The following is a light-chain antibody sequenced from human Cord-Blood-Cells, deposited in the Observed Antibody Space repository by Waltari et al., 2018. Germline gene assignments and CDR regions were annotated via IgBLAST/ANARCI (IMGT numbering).Light chain of an antibody. CDR2: EVS. CDR3: SSYTSSSTHWV. Sequence: QSALTQPASVSGSPGQSLTISCTRTSSEVGGYNYVSWYQQHPGKASKLLIYEVSNRPSGVSNRFSGSKSGNTASLTISGLQAEDEADYYCSSYTSSSTHWVFGGGTKLTVL. V-gene: IGLV2-14*01. J-gene: IGLJ3*02. CDR1: SSEVGGYNY.